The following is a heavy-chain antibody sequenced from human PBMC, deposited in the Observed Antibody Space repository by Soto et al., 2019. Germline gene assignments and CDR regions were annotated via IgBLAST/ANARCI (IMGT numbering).Heavy chain of an antibody. Sequence: PGGSLRLSCVVSGITFSTYRMHWVRQAPGKGLVWVSHIKSDGTVTHYTDSVRGRFIISRDNAKNTLFLQMNSLRAEDTAVYYCANDKGYSSSSGGFDPWGQGTLVTVSS. J-gene: IGHJ5*02. V-gene: IGHV3-74*01. CDR2: IKSDGTVT. D-gene: IGHD6-6*01. CDR1: GITFSTYR. CDR3: ANDKGYSSSSGGFDP.